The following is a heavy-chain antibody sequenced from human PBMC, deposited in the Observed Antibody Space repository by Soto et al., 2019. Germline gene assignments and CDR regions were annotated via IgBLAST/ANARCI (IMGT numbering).Heavy chain of an antibody. CDR1: GFTFTNYY. V-gene: IGHV1-46*01. CDR2: INPSGGGT. J-gene: IGHJ4*02. CDR3: ARDSGDTTLRQWGRSFHY. Sequence: QVQLVQSGAEVKKPGASVKVSCKASGFTFTNYYIHWVRQAPGQGLEWMGLINPSGGGTFYAQKFQGRVTVTRDTSTGTVYMALSNLRSEDTAVYFCARDSGDTTLRQWGRSFHYWGQGTLVTVSS. D-gene: IGHD1-1*01.